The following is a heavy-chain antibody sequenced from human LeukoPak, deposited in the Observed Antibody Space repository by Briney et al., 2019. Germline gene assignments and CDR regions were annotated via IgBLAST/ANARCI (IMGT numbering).Heavy chain of an antibody. CDR3: ARDISYYGSGSYPYYYYYYGMDV. D-gene: IGHD3-10*01. CDR2: IYHSGST. J-gene: IGHJ6*02. CDR1: GGSISSSSYY. Sequence: SETLSLTCTVSGGSISSSSYYWGWIRQPPGKGLEWIGSIYHSGSTYYNPSLKSRVTISVDTYKNQFSLKLSSVTAADKAVYYCARDISYYGSGSYPYYYYYYGMDVWGQGTTVTVSS. V-gene: IGHV4-39*07.